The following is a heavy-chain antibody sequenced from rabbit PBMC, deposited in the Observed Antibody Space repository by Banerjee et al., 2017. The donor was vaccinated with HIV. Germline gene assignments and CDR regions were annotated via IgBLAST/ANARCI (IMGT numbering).Heavy chain of an antibody. CDR3: ARWGPGSSDYSAHAFDP. V-gene: IGHV1S45*01. Sequence: QEQLEESGGDLVKPEGSLTLTCKASGFDFSSNTMCWVRQAPGKGLEWIACIGTSSGSTYYASWAKGRFTISKTSSTTVTLQMTSLTAADTATYFCARWGPGSSDYSAHAFDPWGQGTLVTVS. CDR1: GFDFSSNT. J-gene: IGHJ2*01. CDR2: IGTSSGST. D-gene: IGHD8-1*01.